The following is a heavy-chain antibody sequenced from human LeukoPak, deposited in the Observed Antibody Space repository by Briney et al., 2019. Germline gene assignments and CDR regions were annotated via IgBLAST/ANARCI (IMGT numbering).Heavy chain of an antibody. CDR2: ISGSGGST. D-gene: IGHD3-10*01. Sequence: PGGSLRLSCAASGFTFSSYAMSWVRQAPGKGLEWVSAISGSGGSTYYADSVKGRFTISRDNSKNTLYLQMNSLRAEDTAVYYCAELGPMVRGLYGMDVWGKGTTVTVSS. CDR1: GFTFSSYA. J-gene: IGHJ6*04. V-gene: IGHV3-23*01. CDR3: AELGPMVRGLYGMDV.